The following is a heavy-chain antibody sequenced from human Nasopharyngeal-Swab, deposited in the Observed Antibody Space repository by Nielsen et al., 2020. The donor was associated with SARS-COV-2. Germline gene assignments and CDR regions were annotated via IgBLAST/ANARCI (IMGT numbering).Heavy chain of an antibody. J-gene: IGHJ3*02. D-gene: IGHD6-19*01. CDR1: GGSLSGYY. CDR3: ARGYRQWLRVDAFDI. V-gene: IGHV4-34*01. Sequence: SETLSLTCAVYGGSLSGYYWSWIRQPPGKGLEWIGEINHSGSTNYNPSLKSRVTISVDTSKNQFSLKLSSVTAADTAVYYCARGYRQWLRVDAFDIWGQGTMVTVSS. CDR2: INHSGST.